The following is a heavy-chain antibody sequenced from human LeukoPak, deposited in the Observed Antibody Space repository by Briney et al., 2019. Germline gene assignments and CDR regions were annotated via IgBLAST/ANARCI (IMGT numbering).Heavy chain of an antibody. V-gene: IGHV1-18*01. J-gene: IGHJ6*02. D-gene: IGHD3-3*01. CDR2: ISAYNGNT. Sequence: ASVKVSCKASGYTFTSYGISWVRQAPGQGLEWMGWISAYNGNTNYAQKLQGRVTMTTDTSTSTAYMELRSLRSDDTAIYYCAKGLYRVAQWVYGMDVWGQGTTVTVSS. CDR3: AKGLYRVAQWVYGMDV. CDR1: GYTFTSYG.